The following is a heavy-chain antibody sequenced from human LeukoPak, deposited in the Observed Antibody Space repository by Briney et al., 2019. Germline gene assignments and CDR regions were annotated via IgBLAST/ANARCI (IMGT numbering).Heavy chain of an antibody. CDR3: ARGISGWLLAPRWFDP. CDR2: INHSGST. J-gene: IGHJ5*02. CDR1: GGSIRNSSFY. Sequence: SETLSLTCAVSGGSIRNSSFYWGWIRQPPGKGLEWIGEINHSGSTNYNPSLKSRVTISVDTSKNQFSLKLSSVTAADTAVYYCARGISGWLLAPRWFDPWGQGTLVTVSS. V-gene: IGHV4-39*07. D-gene: IGHD5-12*01.